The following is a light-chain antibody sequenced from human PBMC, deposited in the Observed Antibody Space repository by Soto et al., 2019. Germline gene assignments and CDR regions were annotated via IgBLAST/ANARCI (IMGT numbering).Light chain of an antibody. CDR2: EIN. Sequence: QSVLTQPPSVSGSPGQSITVSCTGTSSDIGASKLMIYEINKRPSGVPDRFSGSKSGNAASLTVSGLQAEDEADYYCSSFAGSNNFPYVFGTGTKVTVL. CDR3: SSFAGSNNFPYV. V-gene: IGLV2-8*01. CDR1: SSDIG. J-gene: IGLJ1*01.